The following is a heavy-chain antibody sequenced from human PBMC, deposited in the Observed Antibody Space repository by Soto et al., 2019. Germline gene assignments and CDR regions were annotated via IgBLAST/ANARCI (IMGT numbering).Heavy chain of an antibody. CDR2: INAGNGNT. J-gene: IGHJ4*02. Sequence: ASVKVSCKASGYTFTSYAMHWVRQAPGQRLEWMGWINAGNGNTKYSQKFQGRVTITRDTSASTAYMELSSLRSEDTAVYYCARSRLHDGYSYGPYHFDYWGQGTLVTVSS. CDR3: ARSRLHDGYSYGPYHFDY. V-gene: IGHV1-3*01. D-gene: IGHD5-18*01. CDR1: GYTFTSYA.